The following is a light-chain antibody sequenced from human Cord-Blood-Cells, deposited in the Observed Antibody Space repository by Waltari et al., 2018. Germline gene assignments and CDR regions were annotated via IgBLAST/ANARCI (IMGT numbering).Light chain of an antibody. J-gene: IGKJ4*01. CDR1: QSVSSY. CDR3: QQRSNWPPLT. V-gene: IGKV3-11*01. CDR2: DAS. Sequence: EIVLTQSPATLSLSPGERATLSCRASQSVSSYLAWYQQKPGQAPRLLIYDASNRATVIPARFSGSGSGTDFTLTINSLEPEDFAVYYCQQRSNWPPLTFGGGTKVEIK.